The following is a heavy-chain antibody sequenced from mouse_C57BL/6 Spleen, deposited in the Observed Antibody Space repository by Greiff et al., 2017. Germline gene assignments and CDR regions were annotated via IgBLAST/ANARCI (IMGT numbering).Heavy chain of an antibody. CDR2: ISDGGSYT. J-gene: IGHJ2*01. Sequence: EVMLVESGGGLVKPGGSLKLSCAASGFTFSSYAMSWVRQTPEKRLEWVATISDGGSYTYYPDNVKGRFTISRDNATNNLYLQMSHLKSEDTAMYYCARDPNWSDYWGQGTTLTVSS. CDR3: ARDPNWSDY. D-gene: IGHD4-1*01. CDR1: GFTFSSYA. V-gene: IGHV5-4*01.